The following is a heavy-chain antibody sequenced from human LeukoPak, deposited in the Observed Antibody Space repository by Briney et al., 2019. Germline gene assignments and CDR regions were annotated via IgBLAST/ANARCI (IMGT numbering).Heavy chain of an antibody. D-gene: IGHD3-10*01. CDR2: ISAYNGNT. CDR1: GYTFTSYG. Sequence: GASVKVSCKASGYTFTSYGISWVRQAPGQGLEWMGWISAYNGNTNYAQKLQGRVTMTTDTSTSTAYMELRSLRSDDTAVYYCARDEYYYGSGSYYPHTRDHDAFDIWGQGTMVTVSS. J-gene: IGHJ3*02. V-gene: IGHV1-18*01. CDR3: ARDEYYYGSGSYYPHTRDHDAFDI.